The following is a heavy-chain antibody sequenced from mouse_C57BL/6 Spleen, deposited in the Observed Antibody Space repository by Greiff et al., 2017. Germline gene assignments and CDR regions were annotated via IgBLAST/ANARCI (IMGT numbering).Heavy chain of an antibody. CDR1: GFSLPSYA. J-gene: IGHJ1*03. V-gene: IGHV2-9-1*01. D-gene: IGHD2-1*01. Sequence: VKLVESGPGLVAPSQSLSITCPVSGFSLPSYAISWVRQPPGKGLEWLGVIWTGGGTNYNSALKSRLSISKDNSKSQVFLKRNSLQTDDTARYYCARTLIYYGPYVDVWGTGTTVTVSS. CDR3: ARTLIYYGPYVDV. CDR2: IWTGGGT.